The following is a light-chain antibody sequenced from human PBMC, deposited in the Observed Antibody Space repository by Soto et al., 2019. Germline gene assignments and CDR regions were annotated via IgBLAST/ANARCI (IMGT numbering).Light chain of an antibody. Sequence: QAVVTQPASVSGSPGQPITISCTGTSSDIGSYNYVSWYQQHPGKAPKLMIYDVSNRPSGVSDRFSGSKSGNTASLTISGLQAEDEADYYCGSYTSSNTLVFGGGTKLTVL. CDR1: SSDIGSYNY. CDR2: DVS. J-gene: IGLJ2*01. V-gene: IGLV2-14*01. CDR3: GSYTSSNTLV.